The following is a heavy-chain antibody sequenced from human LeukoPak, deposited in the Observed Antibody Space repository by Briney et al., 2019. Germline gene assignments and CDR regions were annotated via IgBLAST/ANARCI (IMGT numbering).Heavy chain of an antibody. Sequence: GGSLRLSCAASGVTFRNYGMHWVRQAPGKGLEWVAIIWYDGSNKFYADSVKGRFTISRDNSKNTLYLQMNSLRAEDTAVYYCAKPNDDSSVYYDDYFDYWGQGTLVTVSS. CDR2: IWYDGSNK. V-gene: IGHV3-33*06. CDR3: AKPNDDSSVYYDDYFDY. J-gene: IGHJ4*02. D-gene: IGHD3-22*01. CDR1: GVTFRNYG.